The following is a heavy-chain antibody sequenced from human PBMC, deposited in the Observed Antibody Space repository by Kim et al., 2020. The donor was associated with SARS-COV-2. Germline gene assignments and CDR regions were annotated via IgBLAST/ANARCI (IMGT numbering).Heavy chain of an antibody. CDR3: ARGRVYSYRFDY. J-gene: IGHJ4*02. V-gene: IGHV4-30-4*01. Sequence: SETLSLTCTVSGGSISSGDYYWSWIRQPPGKGLEWIGYIYYSGTTYYNPSLKSRVTISVDTSKNQFSLKLSSVTDADTAVYYCARGRVYSYRFDYWGQGTLVTVSS. D-gene: IGHD5-18*01. CDR1: GGSISSGDYY. CDR2: IYYSGTT.